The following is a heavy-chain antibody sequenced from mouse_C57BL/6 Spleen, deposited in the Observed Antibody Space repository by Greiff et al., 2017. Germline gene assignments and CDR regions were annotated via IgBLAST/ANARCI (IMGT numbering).Heavy chain of an antibody. Sequence: QVQLKQPGAELVKPGASVKLSCKASGYTFTSYWMHWVKQTPGQGLEWIGTIHPKSGSTNYNEKFKGKATLTVDKYSSTAYMELSSLTSEDSAVYYCTRSPYYGSNYWYFDVWGTGTTVTVSS. J-gene: IGHJ1*03. D-gene: IGHD1-1*01. CDR3: TRSPYYGSNYWYFDV. CDR1: GYTFTSYW. CDR2: IHPKSGST. V-gene: IGHV1-64*01.